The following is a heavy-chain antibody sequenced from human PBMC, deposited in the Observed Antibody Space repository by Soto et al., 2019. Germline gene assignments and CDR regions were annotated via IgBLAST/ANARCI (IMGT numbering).Heavy chain of an antibody. D-gene: IGHD5-12*01. V-gene: IGHV3-23*01. CDR3: AKGHYSGYVWGYFDY. J-gene: IGHJ4*02. CDR2: ISGSGGST. Sequence: PGGSLRLSCAASGFTFSSYAMSWVRQAPGKGLEWVSAISGSGGSTYYADSVKGRFTISRDNSKNTLYLQMNSLRAEDTAVYYCAKGHYSGYVWGYFDYWGQGTLVTVSS. CDR1: GFTFSSYA.